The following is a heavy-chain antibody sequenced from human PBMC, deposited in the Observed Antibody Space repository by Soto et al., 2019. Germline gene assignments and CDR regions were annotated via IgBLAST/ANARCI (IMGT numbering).Heavy chain of an antibody. V-gene: IGHV1-2*04. CDR3: ARGIAARPGLYYYYYGMDV. CDR1: GYTFTGYY. D-gene: IGHD6-6*01. J-gene: IGHJ6*02. CDR2: INPNSGGT. Sequence: ASVKVSCKASGYTFTGYYMHWVRQAPGQGLEWMGWINPNSGGTNYAQKFQGWVTMTRDTSISTAYMELSRLRSDDTAVYYWARGIAARPGLYYYYYGMDVWGQGTTVTVSS.